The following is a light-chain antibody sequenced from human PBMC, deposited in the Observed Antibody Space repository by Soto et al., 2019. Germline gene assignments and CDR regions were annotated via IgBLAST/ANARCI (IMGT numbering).Light chain of an antibody. CDR2: GAS. CDR3: QQASNWPRT. J-gene: IGKJ1*01. CDR1: QSVSIH. V-gene: IGKV3-15*01. Sequence: EIVMTQSPGTLSVSPGESVTLSCRASQSVSIHLGWFQHRPGQVPRLLIYGASRRAPGVPARFSGSGSGTEFTLTISGLQSEDFAVYYCQQASNWPRTFGQGTKVDIK.